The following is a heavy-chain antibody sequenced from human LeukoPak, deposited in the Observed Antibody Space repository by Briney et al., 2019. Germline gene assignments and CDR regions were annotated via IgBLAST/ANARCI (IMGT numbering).Heavy chain of an antibody. CDR3: ARVTMIVVVNWFDP. D-gene: IGHD3-22*01. J-gene: IGHJ5*02. V-gene: IGHV4-34*01. CDR1: GGSISSYY. CDR2: INHSGST. Sequence: SETLSLTCTVSGGSISSYYWSWIRQPPGKGLEWIGEINHSGSTNYNPSLKSRVTISVDTSKNQFSLKLSSVTAADTAVYYCARVTMIVVVNWFDPWGQGTLVTVSS.